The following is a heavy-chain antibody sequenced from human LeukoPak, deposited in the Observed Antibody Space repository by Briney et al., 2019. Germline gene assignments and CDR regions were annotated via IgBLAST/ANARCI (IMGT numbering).Heavy chain of an antibody. CDR2: IYYSGST. Sequence: SETLSLTCTVSGGSISSYYWSWIRQPPGKGLEWIGYIYYSGSTNYNPFLKSRVTISVDTSKNQFSLKLSSVTAADTAVYYCARVSARANDAFDIWGQGTMVTVSS. V-gene: IGHV4-59*01. CDR3: ARVSARANDAFDI. CDR1: GGSISSYY. J-gene: IGHJ3*02. D-gene: IGHD1-26*01.